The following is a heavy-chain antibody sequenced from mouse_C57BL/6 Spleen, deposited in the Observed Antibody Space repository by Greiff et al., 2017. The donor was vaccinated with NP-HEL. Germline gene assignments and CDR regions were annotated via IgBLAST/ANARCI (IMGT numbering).Heavy chain of an antibody. V-gene: IGHV1-69*01. J-gene: IGHJ3*01. CDR2: IDPSDSYT. D-gene: IGHD2-4*01. CDR3: ARKEYDYDGFAY. Sequence: VQLQQSGAELVMPGASVKLSCKASGYTFTSYWMHWVKQRPGQGLEWIGEIDPSDSYTNYNQKFKGKSTLTVDKSSSTAYMQLSSLTSEDSAVYYCARKEYDYDGFAYWGQGTLVTVSA. CDR1: GYTFTSYW.